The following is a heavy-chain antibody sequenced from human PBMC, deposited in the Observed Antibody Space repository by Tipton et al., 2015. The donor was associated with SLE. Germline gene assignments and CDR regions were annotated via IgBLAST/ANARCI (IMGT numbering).Heavy chain of an antibody. J-gene: IGHJ4*02. D-gene: IGHD7-27*01. V-gene: IGHV3-23*01. Sequence: SLRLSCETSGFIFSSYAMSWVRQVPGKGLEWVSSISGSGGSTDYADSVKGRFTISRDNSKNPLYLQMNSLRPEDTAVYYCARRPDWGSEVRIPFDYWGQGTLVTVSS. CDR2: ISGSGGST. CDR3: ARRPDWGSEVRIPFDY. CDR1: GFIFSSYA.